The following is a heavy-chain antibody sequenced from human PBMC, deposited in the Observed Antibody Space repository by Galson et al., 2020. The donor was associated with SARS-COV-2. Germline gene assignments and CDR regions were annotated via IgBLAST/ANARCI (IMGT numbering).Heavy chain of an antibody. CDR1: GFTFSSYA. CDR3: WCSGVVATILGDYYFDS. V-gene: IGHV3-64D*06. Sequence: GGSLRLSCSASGFTFSSYAMHWVRQAPGKGLEYVSAISSNGGSTYYADSVKGRFTISRDNSKNTLYLQMSSLRAEDTAVYYCWCSGVVATILGDYYFDSWGQGTLVTVSS. D-gene: IGHD5-12*01. CDR2: ISSNGGST. J-gene: IGHJ4*02.